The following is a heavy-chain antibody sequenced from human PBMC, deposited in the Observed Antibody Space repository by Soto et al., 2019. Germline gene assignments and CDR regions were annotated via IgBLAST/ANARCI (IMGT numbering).Heavy chain of an antibody. D-gene: IGHD2-15*01. CDR1: GFTFSNYW. CDR2: INSDGSVA. V-gene: IGHV3-74*01. CDR3: ARGDCVVGTCYSLAGTFYYYMDV. Sequence: EVQLVESGGGLVQPGGSLRLSCAASGFTFSNYWMYWVRQAPGKGLVWVSRINSDGSVASYADSVKGRLTISRDNVKNTLYLQMDSLRAEHKAVYYCARGDCVVGTCYSLAGTFYYYMDVWGKGTTVTVSS. J-gene: IGHJ6*03.